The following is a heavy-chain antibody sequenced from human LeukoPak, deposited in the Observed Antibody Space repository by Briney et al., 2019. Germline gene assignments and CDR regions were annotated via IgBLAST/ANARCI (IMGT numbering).Heavy chain of an antibody. Sequence: SETLSLTCTVSNGSISSYYWSWIRQPPGKGLEWIGYIFYSGSTNYNPSLKSRVTISVDTSKNQFSLKLRSVTAADTAVYYCARVNYYDSSGYYGVDYWGQGTLVTVSS. CDR3: ARVNYYDSSGYYGVDY. CDR2: IFYSGST. V-gene: IGHV4-59*08. CDR1: NGSISSYY. J-gene: IGHJ4*02. D-gene: IGHD3-22*01.